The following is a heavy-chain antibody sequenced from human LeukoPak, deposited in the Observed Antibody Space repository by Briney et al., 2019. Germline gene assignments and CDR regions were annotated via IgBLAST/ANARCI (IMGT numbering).Heavy chain of an antibody. J-gene: IGHJ4*02. D-gene: IGHD2-21*02. CDR1: GFTVSSNY. CDR3: AGACGGDCYDDY. CDR2: IYSGGST. Sequence: GGSLRLSCAASGFTVSSNYVSWVRQAPGKGLEWVSVIYSGGSTYYADSVKGRFTISRDNSKNTLYLQMNSLRAEDTAVYYCAGACGGDCYDDYWGQGTLVTVSS. V-gene: IGHV3-66*01.